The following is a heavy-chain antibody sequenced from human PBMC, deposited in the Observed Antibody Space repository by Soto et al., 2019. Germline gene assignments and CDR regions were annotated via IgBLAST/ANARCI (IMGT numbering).Heavy chain of an antibody. CDR2: ISGSGGST. CDR1: GFTFSSYA. CDR3: AKSRQRDSSGYYSDY. D-gene: IGHD3-22*01. J-gene: IGHJ4*02. V-gene: IGHV3-23*01. Sequence: HPGGSLRLSCAASGFTFSSYAMSWVRQAPGKGLEWVSAISGSGGSTYYADSVKGRFTISRDNSKNTLYLQMNSLRAEDTAVYYCAKSRQRDSSGYYSDYWGQGTLVTVSS.